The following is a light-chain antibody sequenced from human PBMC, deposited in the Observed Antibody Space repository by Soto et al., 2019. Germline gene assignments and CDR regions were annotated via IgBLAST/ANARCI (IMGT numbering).Light chain of an antibody. V-gene: IGKV3-20*01. J-gene: IGKJ2*01. CDR2: GAS. CDR3: QQYGSSPDT. Sequence: EIVLTQSPGTLSLSPGERATLSCRASQSVSSNYLAWYQQKPGQAPRLLISGASSRATGIPDRFGGSGSGTDFTLTISSMATADFAVYYCQQYGSSPDTFGKGTKLEIK. CDR1: QSVSSNY.